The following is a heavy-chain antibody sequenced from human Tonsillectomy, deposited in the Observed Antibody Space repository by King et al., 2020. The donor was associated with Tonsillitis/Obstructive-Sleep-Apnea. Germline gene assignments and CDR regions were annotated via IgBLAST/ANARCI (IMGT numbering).Heavy chain of an antibody. CDR3: AKDSRYCSSTSCQGWFDP. D-gene: IGHD2-2*01. Sequence: VQLVESGGGVVQPGRSLRLSCAASGFTFSSYGMHWVRQAPGKGLEWVAVISYDGSNKYYADSVKGRFTISRDNSKNTLYLQMNSLRAEDTAVYYCAKDSRYCSSTSCQGWFDPWGQGTLVTVSS. CDR2: ISYDGSNK. V-gene: IGHV3-30*18. CDR1: GFTFSSYG. J-gene: IGHJ5*02.